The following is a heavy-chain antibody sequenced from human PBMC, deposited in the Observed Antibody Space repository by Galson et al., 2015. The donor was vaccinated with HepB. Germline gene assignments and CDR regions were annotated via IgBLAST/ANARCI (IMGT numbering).Heavy chain of an antibody. CDR2: ISSNGGST. D-gene: IGHD6-19*01. CDR3: VGYSSAWYDY. J-gene: IGHJ4*02. V-gene: IGHV3-23*01. Sequence: SLRLSCAASGFTFSINTMSWVRQAPGKGLEWVSAISSNGGSTYYADSVKGRFTISRDNSKNTLYLQMNSLRAEDTAVYYCVGYSSAWYDYWGQGALVTVSS. CDR1: GFTFSINT.